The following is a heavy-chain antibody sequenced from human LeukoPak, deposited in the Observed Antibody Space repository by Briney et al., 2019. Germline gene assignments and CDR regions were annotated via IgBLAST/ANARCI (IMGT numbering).Heavy chain of an antibody. CDR3: ARGYYYYYYMDV. V-gene: IGHV3-20*04. J-gene: IGHJ6*03. Sequence: PGGSLRLSCAASGFIFDDYAMHWVRQAPGKGLEWVSGINWNGGSTGYADSVKGRFTISRDNAKNSLYLQMNSLRAEDTALYYCARGYYYYYYMDVWGKGTTVTVSS. CDR1: GFIFDDYA. CDR2: INWNGGST.